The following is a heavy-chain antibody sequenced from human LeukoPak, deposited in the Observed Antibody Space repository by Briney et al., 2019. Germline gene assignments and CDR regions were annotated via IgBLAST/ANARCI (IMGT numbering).Heavy chain of an antibody. CDR3: ARLGSPFCSSTSCYSNWFDP. CDR2: IYYSGST. V-gene: IGHV4-39*01. D-gene: IGHD2-2*01. J-gene: IGHJ5*02. CDR1: GGSISSSSYY. Sequence: SETLSLTCTVSGGSISSSSYYWGWIRQPPGKGLEWIGSIYYSGSTYYNPSLKSRVTISVDTSKNQFSLKLSSVTAADTAVYYCARLGSPFCSSTSCYSNWFDPWGQGTLVTVSS.